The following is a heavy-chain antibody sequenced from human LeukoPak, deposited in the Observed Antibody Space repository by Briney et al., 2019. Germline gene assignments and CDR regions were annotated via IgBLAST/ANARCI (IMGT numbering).Heavy chain of an antibody. J-gene: IGHJ6*03. V-gene: IGHV3-49*03. CDR2: IRSKAYGGTT. CDR3: TRDLAQSRDNDYGDPNYYYYYMDV. D-gene: IGHD4-17*01. CDR1: GFTFGDYA. Sequence: PGGSLRLSCTASGFTFGDYAMSWFRQAPGKGLEWVGFIRSKAYGGTTEYAASVKGRLTISRDDSKSIAYLQMNSLKTEDTAVYYCTRDLAQSRDNDYGDPNYYYYYMDVWGKGTTVTVSS.